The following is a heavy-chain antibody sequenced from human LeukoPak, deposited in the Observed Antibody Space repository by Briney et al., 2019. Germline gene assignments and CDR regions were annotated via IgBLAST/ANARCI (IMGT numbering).Heavy chain of an antibody. CDR2: ISSSSSYI. Sequence: GGSLRLSCAASGFTFSSYSMNWVRQAPGKGLEWVSSISSSSSYIYYADSVKGRFTISRDNAKNSLYLQMNSLRAEDTAVYYCARDHQQLEYWYFDLWGRGTLVTVSS. D-gene: IGHD6-13*01. J-gene: IGHJ2*01. CDR1: GFTFSSYS. V-gene: IGHV3-21*01. CDR3: ARDHQQLEYWYFDL.